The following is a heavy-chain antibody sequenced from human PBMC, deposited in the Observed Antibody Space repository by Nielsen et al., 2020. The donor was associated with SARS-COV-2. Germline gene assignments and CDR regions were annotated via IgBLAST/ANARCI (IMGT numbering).Heavy chain of an antibody. D-gene: IGHD1-26*01. V-gene: IGHV3-33*01. Sequence: GESLKISCAASGFTFSSYGMHWVRQAPGKGLEWVAVIWYDGSNKYYADSVKGRFTISRDNSKNTLYLQTNSLRAEDTAVYYCARDLIVGAFVYWDQGTLVTVSS. J-gene: IGHJ4*02. CDR3: ARDLIVGAFVY. CDR2: IWYDGSNK. CDR1: GFTFSSYG.